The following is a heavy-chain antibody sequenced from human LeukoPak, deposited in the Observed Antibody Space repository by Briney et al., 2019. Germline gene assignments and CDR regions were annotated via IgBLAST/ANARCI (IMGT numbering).Heavy chain of an antibody. CDR2: IIPIFGTA. D-gene: IGHD2-2*01. J-gene: IGHJ6*02. CDR3: ARVYCSSTSCADYYYYGMDV. V-gene: IGHV1-69*13. Sequence: ASVKVSCKASGGTLSSYAISWVRQAPGQGLEWMGGIIPIFGTANYAQKFQGRVTIIADESTSTAYMELSSLRSEDTAVYYCARVYCSSTSCADYYYYGMDVWGQGTTVTVSS. CDR1: GGTLSSYA.